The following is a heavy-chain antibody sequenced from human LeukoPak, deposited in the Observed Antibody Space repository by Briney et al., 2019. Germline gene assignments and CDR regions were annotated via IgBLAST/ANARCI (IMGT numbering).Heavy chain of an antibody. CDR2: IYDSGST. J-gene: IGHJ4*02. V-gene: IGHV4-59*01. Sequence: TSETLSLTCTVSGGSISSYYWSWIRQPPGKGLEWIGYIYDSGSTNYNPSLKSRVTISVDTSKNQFSLKLSSVTAADTAVYYCARDRYYGSGSYYNWGQGTLVNVSS. CDR3: ARDRYYGSGSYYN. CDR1: GGSISSYY. D-gene: IGHD3-10*01.